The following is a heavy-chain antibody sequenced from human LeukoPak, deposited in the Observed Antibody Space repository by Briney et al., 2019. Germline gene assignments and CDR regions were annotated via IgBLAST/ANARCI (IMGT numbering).Heavy chain of an antibody. J-gene: IGHJ4*02. V-gene: IGHV3-30*03. D-gene: IGHD3-3*01. CDR3: ARDRAWNYFDY. CDR2: ISNDGSRK. Sequence: GGSLRLSCEASGFTFGNYAMNWVRQAPGKGLEWVAIISNDGSRKYYAHSVEGRFTISRDNSKNTLYLQMDSLRAEDTAVYYCARDRAWNYFDYWGQGTLVTVSS. CDR1: GFTFGNYA.